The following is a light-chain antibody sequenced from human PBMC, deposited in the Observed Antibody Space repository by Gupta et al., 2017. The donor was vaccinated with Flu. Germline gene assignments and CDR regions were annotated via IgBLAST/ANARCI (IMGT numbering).Light chain of an antibody. CDR1: QSVLYSSNNKNY. J-gene: IGKJ1*01. CDR2: WAS. CDR3: QQYYSTPRT. V-gene: IGKV4-1*01. Sequence: NCKSSQSVLYSSNNKNYLAWYQQKPGQPPKLLIYWASTRKSGVPGRFSGSGSGTDFTLTISSLQAEDVAVYYCQQYYSTPRTFGQGTKVEIK.